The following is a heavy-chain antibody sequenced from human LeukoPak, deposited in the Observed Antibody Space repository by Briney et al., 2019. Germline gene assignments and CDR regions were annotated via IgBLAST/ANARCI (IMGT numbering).Heavy chain of an antibody. CDR2: IKQDGSEK. J-gene: IGHJ4*02. CDR3: ARESVTIFGVVKDLDY. CDR1: GFTFSSYW. Sequence: GGSLRLSCAASGFTFSSYWMSWVRQAPGQGVEWVANIKQDGSEKYYVDSVKGRFTISRDNAKNSLYLQMNSLRAEDTAVYYCARESVTIFGVVKDLDYWGQGTLVTVSS. V-gene: IGHV3-7*01. D-gene: IGHD3-3*01.